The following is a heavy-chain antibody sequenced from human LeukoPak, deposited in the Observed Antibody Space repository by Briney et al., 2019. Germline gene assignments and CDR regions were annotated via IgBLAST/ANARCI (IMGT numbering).Heavy chain of an antibody. Sequence: SETLSLTCAVSGYSISSGYYWGWIRQPPGKGLEWIGSIYHSGSTYYNPSLKGRVTISVDTSKNQFSLKLSSVTAADTAVYYCASQVRLHHYYYYYMDVWGKGTTVTVSS. D-gene: IGHD5-24*01. CDR1: GYSISSGYY. CDR2: IYHSGST. V-gene: IGHV4-38-2*01. J-gene: IGHJ6*03. CDR3: ASQVRLHHYYYYYMDV.